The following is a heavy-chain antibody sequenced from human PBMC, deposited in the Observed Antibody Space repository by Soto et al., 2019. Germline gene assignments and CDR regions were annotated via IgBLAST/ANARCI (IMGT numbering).Heavy chain of an antibody. CDR2: IRSKAYGGTT. J-gene: IGHJ6*02. V-gene: IGHV3-49*03. Sequence: GGSLRLSCTASGFTFGDYAMSWFRQAPGKGLEWVGFIRSKAYGGTTEYAASVKGRFTISRDDSKSIAYLQMNSLKTEDTAVYYCTRNKRSDYDFWSGYPFAGYYGMDVWGQGTTVTVSS. D-gene: IGHD3-3*01. CDR3: TRNKRSDYDFWSGYPFAGYYGMDV. CDR1: GFTFGDYA.